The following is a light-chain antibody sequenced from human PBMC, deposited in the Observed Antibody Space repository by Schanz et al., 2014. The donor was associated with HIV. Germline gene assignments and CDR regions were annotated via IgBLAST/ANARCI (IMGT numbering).Light chain of an antibody. V-gene: IGKV3-20*01. Sequence: EIVLTQSPGTVALSPGDRITLTCRASQSVSTTSLAWYLHKPGQSPRLLIYGASFRAAGIPDRFSGSGSGTDFTLTISRLEPEDSAVYYCQQYVTSTRITFGGGTKVEIK. CDR2: GAS. CDR3: QQYVTSTRIT. CDR1: QSVSTTS. J-gene: IGKJ4*01.